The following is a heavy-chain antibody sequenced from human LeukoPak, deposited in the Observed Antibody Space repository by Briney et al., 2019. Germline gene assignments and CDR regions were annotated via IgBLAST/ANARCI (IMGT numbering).Heavy chain of an antibody. CDR1: GGSISSYY. V-gene: IGHV4-59*12. CDR3: ARVYTDSSSSRSGAFDI. J-gene: IGHJ3*02. CDR2: IYYSGST. Sequence: SETLSLTCTVSGGSISSYYWSWIRQPPGKGLEWIGYIYYSGSTNYNPSLKSRVTISVDTSKNQFSLKLSSVTAADTAVYYCARVYTDSSSSRSGAFDIWGQGTMVTVSS. D-gene: IGHD6-6*01.